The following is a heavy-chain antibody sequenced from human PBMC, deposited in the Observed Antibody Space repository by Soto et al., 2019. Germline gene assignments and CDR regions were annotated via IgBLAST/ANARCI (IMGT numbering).Heavy chain of an antibody. CDR1: GFTFRAYT. CDR2: IDGRDGT. J-gene: IGHJ4*02. CDR3: AKTGPVTARIRFDY. D-gene: IGHD2-21*02. V-gene: IGHV3-23*01. Sequence: DVQLLESGGGLVQPGGSLRLSCAGSGFTFRAYTMAWVRQAPGKGLEWVSGIDGRDGTYYADSVKGRFNISRDSSRNTLFLHMKSLRADDTAVYYCAKTGPVTARIRFDYWGQGALVTVS.